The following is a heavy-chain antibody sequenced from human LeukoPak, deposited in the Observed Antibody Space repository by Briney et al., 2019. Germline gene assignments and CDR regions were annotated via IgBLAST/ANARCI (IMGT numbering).Heavy chain of an antibody. D-gene: IGHD2-2*01. J-gene: IGHJ5*02. CDR2: IKEDGSAQ. V-gene: IGHV3-7*01. CDR3: ATSSNAPGNH. CDR1: GFTFDDYA. Sequence: PGGSLRLSCAASGFTFDDYAMHWVRQAPGKGLEWVANIKEDGSAQYCVDSVKGRFTISRDNAQNSLNLQMNSLRAEDTAVYYCATSSNAPGNHWGQGTLVTVSS.